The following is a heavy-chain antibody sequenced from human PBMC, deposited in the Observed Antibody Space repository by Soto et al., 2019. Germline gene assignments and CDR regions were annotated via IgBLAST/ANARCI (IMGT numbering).Heavy chain of an antibody. CDR1: GGSISSSSYY. D-gene: IGHD1-1*01. CDR3: VRHEGTTGANNH. V-gene: IGHV4-39*01. Sequence: QLQLQESGPGLVKPSETLSLTCSVSGGSISSSSYYWGWIRQPPGKGLEWIGTIYYTGSTYYNPSLKSRVTISLDTSKNQFSLKLSSVTAADTAVYYCVRHEGTTGANNHWGQGTLVTVSS. J-gene: IGHJ5*02. CDR2: IYYTGST.